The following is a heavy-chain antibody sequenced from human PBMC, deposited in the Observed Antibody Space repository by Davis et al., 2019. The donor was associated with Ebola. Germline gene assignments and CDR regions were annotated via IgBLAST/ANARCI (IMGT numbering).Heavy chain of an antibody. J-gene: IGHJ4*02. CDR1: GFTFSSYW. CDR3: TSPSGNYLGYY. CDR2: IKQDGSEK. Sequence: GGSLRLSCAASGFTFSSYWMSWVRQAPGKGLEWVANIKQDGSEKYYVDSVKGRFTISRDNAKNSLYLQMNSLKTEDTAVYYCTSPSGNYLGYYWGQGTLVTVSS. V-gene: IGHV3-7*03. D-gene: IGHD1-26*01.